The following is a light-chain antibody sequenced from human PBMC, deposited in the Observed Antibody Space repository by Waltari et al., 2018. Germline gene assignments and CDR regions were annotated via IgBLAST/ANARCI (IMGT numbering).Light chain of an antibody. J-gene: IGLJ2*01. Sequence: QSALTQPPSASGAPGQRVPISCSGSTPNLGGNYVYWYQQLPGAAPKLLIYRNDQRPSGVPDRFSGSKSGTSASLTISGLRSEDEADYFCAAWDDSLSGPVFGGGTKLAVL. CDR1: TPNLGGNY. CDR2: RND. V-gene: IGLV1-47*01. CDR3: AAWDDSLSGPV.